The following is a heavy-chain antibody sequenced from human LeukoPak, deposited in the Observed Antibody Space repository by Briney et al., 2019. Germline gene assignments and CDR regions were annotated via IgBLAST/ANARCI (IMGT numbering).Heavy chain of an antibody. J-gene: IGHJ4*02. V-gene: IGHV4-4*02. CDR2: IYHSGST. D-gene: IGHD6-13*01. CDR1: GASISSSIW. Sequence: PSETLSLTCAVSGASISSSIWWTWVRQPPGKGLEWIGEIYHSGSTNYNPSLKSRVTISGDNSKNQFSLQLSSVTAADTAVYYCARKYSSSWYYFDYWGQGTLVTVSS. CDR3: ARKYSSSWYYFDY.